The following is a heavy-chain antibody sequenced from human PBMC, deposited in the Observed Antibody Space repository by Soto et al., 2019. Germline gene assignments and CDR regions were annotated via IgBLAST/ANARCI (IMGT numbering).Heavy chain of an antibody. D-gene: IGHD6-13*01. V-gene: IGHV4-59*08. CDR2: IYYSGSS. CDR1: RGSIGNSY. CDR3: ARHSSSWPIFDY. J-gene: IGHJ4*02. Sequence: QVQLQESGPGLVKPSETLSLTCTVSRGSIGNSYWSWIRQSPGKGLEWIGYIYYSGSSNYNPSLKSRVSISVDTSKNQFSLKLSSVTAADTAVYYCARHSSSWPIFDYWGQGTLVIVSS.